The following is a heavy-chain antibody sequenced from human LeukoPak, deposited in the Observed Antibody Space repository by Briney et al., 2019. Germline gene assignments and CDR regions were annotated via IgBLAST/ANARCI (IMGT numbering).Heavy chain of an antibody. CDR1: GFTFSNYW. D-gene: IGHD6-13*01. V-gene: IGHV3-7*01. Sequence: GGSLRLSCAASGFTFSNYWMAWVRQAPGKGLEWVANINLDGSEKDYVDSLKGRCTISRDDAKNPLYLQVNTLRAEDTAVYYCARDSEKSSSFAFDIWGQGTVVTVSS. CDR3: ARDSEKSSSFAFDI. CDR2: INLDGSEK. J-gene: IGHJ3*02.